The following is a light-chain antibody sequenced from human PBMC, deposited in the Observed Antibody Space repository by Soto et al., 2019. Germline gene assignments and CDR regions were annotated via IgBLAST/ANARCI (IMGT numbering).Light chain of an antibody. CDR3: QQYDNWPPFIT. V-gene: IGKV3-15*01. CDR2: GAS. J-gene: IGKJ3*01. CDR1: QNIGTN. Sequence: VMTQSQATLYVSPGDRATLSCRASQNIGTNVAWYQHKPGQAPRLLIYGASTRATDIPPRFSGSGSGSDFSRTVSSLQSEDCAVSDCQQYDNWPPFITFGPGTKGDIQ.